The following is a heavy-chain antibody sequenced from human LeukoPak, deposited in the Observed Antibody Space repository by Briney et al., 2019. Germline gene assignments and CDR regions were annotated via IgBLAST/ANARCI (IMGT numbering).Heavy chain of an antibody. J-gene: IGHJ1*01. V-gene: IGHV4-4*07. CDR1: GGSISSYY. CDR3: ASWAVAGTAPYFQH. CDR2: IYTSGST. Sequence: SETLSLTCTVSGGSISSYYWSWIRQPAGKGLEWIGRIYTSGSTNYNPSLKSRVTISVDTSKNQFSLKLSSVTAADTAVYYCASWAVAGTAPYFQHWGQGTLVTVSS. D-gene: IGHD6-19*01.